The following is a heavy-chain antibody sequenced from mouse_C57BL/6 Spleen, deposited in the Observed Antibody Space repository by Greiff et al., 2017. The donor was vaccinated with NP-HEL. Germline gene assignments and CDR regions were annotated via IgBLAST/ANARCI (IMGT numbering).Heavy chain of an antibody. CDR1: GFSLTSYG. V-gene: IGHV2-5*01. Sequence: QVQLQQSGPGLVQPSQSLSITCTVSGFSLTSYGVHWVRQSPGKGLEWLGVIWRGGSTDYNAAFMSRLSITKDNSKSQVFFKMNSLQADDTAIYYCAKEGYYDYAEFDYWGQGTTLTVSS. D-gene: IGHD2-4*01. CDR3: AKEGYYDYAEFDY. J-gene: IGHJ2*01. CDR2: IWRGGST.